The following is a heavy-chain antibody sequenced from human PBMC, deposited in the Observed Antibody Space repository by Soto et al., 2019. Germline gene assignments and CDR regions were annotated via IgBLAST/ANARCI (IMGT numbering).Heavy chain of an antibody. CDR3: AKDYPNQGGRPEKSCHNSFDP. Sequence: EVQLLESGGGLVQPGGSLSLSCAASGFTFSSYAMSWVRQAPGRGLELVSDISGSGGSTYYADSVKDRFTISRDNSKNTLYLQMNSLRAEDTAVYYCAKDYPNQGGRPEKSCHNSFDPWGQGTMVTVSS. J-gene: IGHJ5*02. V-gene: IGHV3-23*01. CDR2: ISGSGGST. CDR1: GFTFSSYA.